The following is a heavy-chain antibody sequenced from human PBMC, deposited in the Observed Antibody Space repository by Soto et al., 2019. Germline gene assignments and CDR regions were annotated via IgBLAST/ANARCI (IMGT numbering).Heavy chain of an antibody. D-gene: IGHD5-12*01. J-gene: IGHJ4*02. CDR3: ARLIGYSGYDTYDY. V-gene: IGHV4-34*01. CDR2: INHSGST. Sequence: SEILSLTCAVYGGSFSGYYWSWIRQPPGKGLEWIGEINHSGSTNYSPSLKSRVTISVDTSKNQFSLKLSSVTAADTAVYYCARLIGYSGYDTYDYWGQGTLVTVSS. CDR1: GGSFSGYY.